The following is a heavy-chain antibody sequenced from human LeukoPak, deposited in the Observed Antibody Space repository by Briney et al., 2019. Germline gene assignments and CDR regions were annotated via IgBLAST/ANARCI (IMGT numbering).Heavy chain of an antibody. J-gene: IGHJ4*02. D-gene: IGHD6-6*01. V-gene: IGHV4-34*01. Sequence: SETLSLTCAVYGGSFSGYYWSWIRQPPEKGLEWIGEINHSGSTNYNPSLKSRVTISVDTSKNQFSLKLSSVTAADTAVYYCARGKWYSSSSWGSFVLDCWGQGTLVTVSS. CDR3: ARGKWYSSSSWGSFVLDC. CDR2: INHSGST. CDR1: GGSFSGYY.